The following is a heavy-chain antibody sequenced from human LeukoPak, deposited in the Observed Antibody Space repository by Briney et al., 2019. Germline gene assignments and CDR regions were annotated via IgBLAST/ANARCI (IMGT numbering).Heavy chain of an antibody. CDR3: ARSTHGSGNNGDY. D-gene: IGHD3-10*01. J-gene: IGHJ4*02. V-gene: IGHV4-30-4*01. CDR1: GGSISSGDYY. Sequence: KTSETLSLTCTVSGGSISSGDYYWSWIRQPPGKGLEWIGYIYYSGSTYYNPSLKSRVTISIDTSKNQFSLKLSSVTAADTAVYYCARSTHGSGNNGDYWGQGTLVTVSS. CDR2: IYYSGST.